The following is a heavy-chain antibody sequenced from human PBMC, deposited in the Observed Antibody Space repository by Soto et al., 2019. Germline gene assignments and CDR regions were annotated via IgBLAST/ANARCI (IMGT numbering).Heavy chain of an antibody. Sequence: GGSLRLSCAASGFTFTNAWMSWVRQAPGKGLEWVGCIKSRTDDGTTNYAAPVKGRFTISRDDSNNTLYLQMNSLKTEDTAVYYCTTEASPFDYWGQGTLVTVSS. J-gene: IGHJ4*02. CDR1: GFTFTNAW. CDR3: TTEASPFDY. CDR2: IKSRTDDGTT. D-gene: IGHD6-6*01. V-gene: IGHV3-15*01.